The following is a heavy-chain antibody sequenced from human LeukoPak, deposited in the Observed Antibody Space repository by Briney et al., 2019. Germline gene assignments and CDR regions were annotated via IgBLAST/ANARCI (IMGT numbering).Heavy chain of an antibody. D-gene: IGHD3-10*01. J-gene: IGHJ4*02. CDR3: VRDYHGSGPDY. CDR1: GFSFNSHG. CDR2: IWYDGSNK. Sequence: PGRSLRLSCTASGFSFNSHGMHWVRQAPGKGLEWVAVIWYDGSNKYYADSVKGRFTISRDNFKNTVDLQMNSLRAEGTAVYYCVRDYHGSGPDYWGQGTLVTVSS. V-gene: IGHV3-33*01.